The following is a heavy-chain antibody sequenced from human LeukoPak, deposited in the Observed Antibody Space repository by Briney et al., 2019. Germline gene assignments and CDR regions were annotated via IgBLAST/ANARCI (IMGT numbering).Heavy chain of an antibody. J-gene: IGHJ4*02. V-gene: IGHV1-18*01. CDR2: ISAYNGNT. CDR1: GYTFTSYG. D-gene: IGHD3-3*01. Sequence: GASVKVSCKASGYTFTSYGISWVRQAPGQGLEWMGWISAYNGNTNYAQKLQGRVTMTTDTSTSTAYMELRSLRSDDTAVYYCARVNFITIFGVVIIPEGGAAESIDYWGQGTLVTVSS. CDR3: ARVNFITIFGVVIIPEGGAAESIDY.